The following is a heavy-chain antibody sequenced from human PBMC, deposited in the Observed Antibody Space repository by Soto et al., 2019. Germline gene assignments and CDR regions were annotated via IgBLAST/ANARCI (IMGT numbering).Heavy chain of an antibody. CDR2: IDPSDSYT. Sequence: LKISCKGSGYSFTSYWISWVRQMPGKGLEWMGRIDPSDSYTNYSPSFQGHVTISADKSISTAYLQWSSLKASDTAMYYCARLSSKITMVRGVNSYYYGMDVWGQGTTVTVSS. CDR3: ARLSSKITMVRGVNSYYYGMDV. V-gene: IGHV5-10-1*01. D-gene: IGHD3-10*01. CDR1: GYSFTSYW. J-gene: IGHJ6*02.